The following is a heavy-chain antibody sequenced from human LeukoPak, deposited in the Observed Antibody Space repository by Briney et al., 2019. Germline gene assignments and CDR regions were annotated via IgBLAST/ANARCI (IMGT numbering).Heavy chain of an antibody. Sequence: SETLSLTCTVSGGSINSYWSWMRQPAGKGLEWIGRISGSGSTTYNPSLKSRLSISMDTSKNQFSLKLMSVTAADTAVYYCARDSGTTGEVKFDPWGQGTLVTVSS. V-gene: IGHV4-4*07. CDR2: ISGSGST. D-gene: IGHD3-10*01. CDR1: GGSINSY. J-gene: IGHJ5*02. CDR3: ARDSGTTGEVKFDP.